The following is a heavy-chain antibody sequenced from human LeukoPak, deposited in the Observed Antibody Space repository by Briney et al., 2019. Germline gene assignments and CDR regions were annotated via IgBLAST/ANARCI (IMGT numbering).Heavy chain of an antibody. CDR3: AREIDSGYHFDY. J-gene: IGHJ4*02. D-gene: IGHD5-12*01. CDR1: GFTFSSYW. Sequence: PGGSLRLSCAASGFTFSSYWMHWVRQAPGKGLVWVSRINSDGSSTSYADSVKGRFTISRDNAKNTLYLQMNSLRAEDTAVYYCAREIDSGYHFDYWGQGTLVTVSS. V-gene: IGHV3-74*01. CDR2: INSDGSST.